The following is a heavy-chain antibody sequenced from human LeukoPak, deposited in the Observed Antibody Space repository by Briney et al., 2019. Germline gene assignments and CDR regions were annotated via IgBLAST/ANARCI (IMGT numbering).Heavy chain of an antibody. D-gene: IGHD3-10*01. V-gene: IGHV3-53*01. J-gene: IGHJ4*02. Sequence: GGSLRLSCAASGFSVSFNYMTWVRQAPGKGLEWVSVIFSGGSTYYADSVKGRFTISRDNSKNTLYLQMNSLRAEDTTVYYCLWFGSGGFDYWGQGTLVTVSS. CDR3: LWFGSGGFDY. CDR2: IFSGGST. CDR1: GFSVSFNY.